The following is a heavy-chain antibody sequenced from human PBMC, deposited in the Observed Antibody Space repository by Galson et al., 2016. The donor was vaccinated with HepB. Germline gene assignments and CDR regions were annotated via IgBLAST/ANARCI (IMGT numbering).Heavy chain of an antibody. CDR3: TRGYCSGGSCSMQDY. D-gene: IGHD2-15*01. Sequence: SLRLSCAASGFTFSGSAMHWVRQASGKGLEWVGRIRSKAKSYATAYAASVKGRFTISRDDSKNTAYLQMNSLKTEDTAVYYCTRGYCSGGSCSMQDYWGQGTLVTVSS. J-gene: IGHJ4*02. CDR2: IRSKAKSYAT. CDR1: GFTFSGSA. V-gene: IGHV3-73*01.